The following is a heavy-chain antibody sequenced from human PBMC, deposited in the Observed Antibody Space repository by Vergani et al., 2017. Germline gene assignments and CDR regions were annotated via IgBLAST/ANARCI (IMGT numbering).Heavy chain of an antibody. D-gene: IGHD2-15*01. CDR3: ACAAGRLLGY. CDR1: GFTFSGYE. V-gene: IGHV3-48*03. CDR2: ISSSGSTI. J-gene: IGHJ4*02. Sequence: EVQLVESGGGLVQPGGSLRLSCAASGFTFSGYEMNWVRQAPGKGLEWVSYISSSGSTIYYADSVKGRFTISRDNAKNPLYLQMNSLRAEDTAVYYCACAAGRLLGYWGQGTLVTVSS.